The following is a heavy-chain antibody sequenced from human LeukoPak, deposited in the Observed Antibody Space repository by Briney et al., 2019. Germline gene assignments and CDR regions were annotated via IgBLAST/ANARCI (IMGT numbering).Heavy chain of an antibody. J-gene: IGHJ4*02. CDR1: GYTLTGYY. CDR2: INPNSGGT. V-gene: IGHV1-2*06. Sequence: ASVKVSCRASGYTLTGYYMHWVRQAPGQGLEWMGRINPNSGGTNYAQKFQGRVTTTRDTSISTAYMELSRLRSDDTAVYYCARGRPYSSSLFDYWGQGTLVTVSS. CDR3: ARGRPYSSSLFDY. D-gene: IGHD6-6*01.